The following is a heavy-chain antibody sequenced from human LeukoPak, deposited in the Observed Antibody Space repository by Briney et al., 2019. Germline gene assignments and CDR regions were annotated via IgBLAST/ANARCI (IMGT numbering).Heavy chain of an antibody. J-gene: IGHJ3*02. Sequence: ALVKVSCKASGGTFSSYAISWVRQAPGQGLEWMGGIIPIFGTANYAQKFQGRVTITADESTSTAYMELSSLRSEDTAVYYCASPYCSGGSCYSVDAFDIWGQGTMVTVSS. CDR3: ASPYCSGGSCYSVDAFDI. CDR1: GGTFSSYA. V-gene: IGHV1-69*13. CDR2: IIPIFGTA. D-gene: IGHD2-15*01.